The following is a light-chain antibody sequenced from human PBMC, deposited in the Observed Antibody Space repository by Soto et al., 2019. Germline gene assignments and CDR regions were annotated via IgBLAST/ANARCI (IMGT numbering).Light chain of an antibody. CDR2: GAS. Sequence: IVMTQSPATLSVSPGERATLSCRASQSVSSNLAWYQQKPGQAPRLLIYGASTRATGIPARFSGSGSGTEFTLTISSLQSEDFAVYYCKPYNNCPLLTFGGGTKVEIX. CDR1: QSVSSN. V-gene: IGKV3-15*01. J-gene: IGKJ4*01. CDR3: KPYNNCPLLT.